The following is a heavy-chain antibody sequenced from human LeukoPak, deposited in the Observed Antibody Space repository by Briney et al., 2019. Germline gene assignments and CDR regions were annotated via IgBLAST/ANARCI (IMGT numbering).Heavy chain of an antibody. CDR1: GLAFGVHA. Sequence: PGGSLRLSCVGSGLAFGVHAMSWVRQAPGKGPEWVATIDSGADLLYAESVKGRFTISRDDPRNTVWLQMNSLRAEDTALYYCAKDWTPHNRVYDCLDAWGQGTQVTVSS. D-gene: IGHD3-16*01. CDR3: AKDWTPHNRVYDCLDA. CDR2: IDSGADL. V-gene: IGHV3-23*01. J-gene: IGHJ5*02.